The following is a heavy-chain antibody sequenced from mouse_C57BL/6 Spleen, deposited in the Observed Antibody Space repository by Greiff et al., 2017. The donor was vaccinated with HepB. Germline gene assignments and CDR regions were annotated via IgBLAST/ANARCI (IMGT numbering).Heavy chain of an antibody. D-gene: IGHD1-1*02. Sequence: QVQLQQPGAELVKPGASVKLSCKASGYTFTSYWMQWVKQRPGQGLEWIGEIDPSDSYTNYTQKFKGKATLTVDTSSSTAYMQLSSLTSEDSSVYYCARFYYGWGYAMDYWGQGTSVTVSS. J-gene: IGHJ4*01. V-gene: IGHV1-50*01. CDR1: GYTFTSYW. CDR2: IDPSDSYT. CDR3: ARFYYGWGYAMDY.